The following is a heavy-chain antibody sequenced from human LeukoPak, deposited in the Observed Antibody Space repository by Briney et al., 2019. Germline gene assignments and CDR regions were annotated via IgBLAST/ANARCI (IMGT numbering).Heavy chain of an antibody. D-gene: IGHD2-15*01. Sequence: GASVKVSCKASGYTFTSYGISWVRQAPGQGLEWMGWISAYNGNTNYAQKLQGRVTMTTDTSTSTAYMELRSLRSDDTAVYYCASLHCSGGSCYPDYWGQGTLVTVSS. CDR2: ISAYNGNT. J-gene: IGHJ4*02. CDR3: ASLHCSGGSCYPDY. V-gene: IGHV1-18*01. CDR1: GYTFTSYG.